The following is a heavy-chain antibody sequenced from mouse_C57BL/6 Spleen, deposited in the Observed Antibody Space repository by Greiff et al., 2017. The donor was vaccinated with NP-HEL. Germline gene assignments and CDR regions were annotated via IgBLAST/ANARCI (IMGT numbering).Heavy chain of an antibody. CDR2: INPNNGGT. J-gene: IGHJ1*03. CDR1: GYTFTDYN. CDR3: ASSGNYGSLYWYFDV. D-gene: IGHD1-1*01. Sequence: EVQLQQSGPELVKPGASVKMSCKASGYTFTDYNMHWVKQSHGKSLEWIGYINPNNGGTSYNQKFKGKATLTVNKSSSTAYMELRSLTSEDSAVYYCASSGNYGSLYWYFDVWGTGTTVTVSS. V-gene: IGHV1-22*01.